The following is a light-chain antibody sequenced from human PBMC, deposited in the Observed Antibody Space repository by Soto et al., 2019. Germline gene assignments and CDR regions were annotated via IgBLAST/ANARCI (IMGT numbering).Light chain of an antibody. Sequence: QSVLTQPPSVSGAPGQRVTISCTGSSSNIGAGYDVHWYQQLPGTAPKLLIYGNSNRPSGVPDRFSGSKSGTSASLAITGLQAEDEADYHCQSYHSSLSAVVFGGGIKLTVL. J-gene: IGLJ2*01. CDR1: SSNIGAGYD. CDR2: GNS. V-gene: IGLV1-40*01. CDR3: QSYHSSLSAVV.